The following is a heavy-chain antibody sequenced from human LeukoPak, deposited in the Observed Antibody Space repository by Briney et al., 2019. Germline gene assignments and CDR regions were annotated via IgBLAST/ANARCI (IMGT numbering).Heavy chain of an antibody. V-gene: IGHV3-53*01. CDR2: IYSGGST. D-gene: IGHD6-25*01. Sequence: PGGSLRLSCAASGFTLSSNYMSWVRQAPGKGLEWVSVIYSGGSTYYAGTVKGPFTITSDNTKSTLYLQMNSLRAEDTAVYYCAKRLGRRVNFDYWGQGTLVTVSS. J-gene: IGHJ4*02. CDR3: AKRLGRRVNFDY. CDR1: GFTLSSNY.